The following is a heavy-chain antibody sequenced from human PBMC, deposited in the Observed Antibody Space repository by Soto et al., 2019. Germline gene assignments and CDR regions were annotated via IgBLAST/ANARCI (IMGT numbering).Heavy chain of an antibody. CDR3: ASIGGYSYGSDY. CDR2: IWYDGSNK. CDR1: GFTFSSYG. V-gene: IGHV3-33*01. D-gene: IGHD5-18*01. Sequence: QVQLVESGGGVVQPGRSLRLSCAASGFTFSSYGMHWVRQAPGKGLEWVAVIWYDGSNKYYADSVKGRFTXXXXXXXXXXXXXXXXLRAEDTAVYYCASIGGYSYGSDYWGQGTLVTVSS. J-gene: IGHJ4*02.